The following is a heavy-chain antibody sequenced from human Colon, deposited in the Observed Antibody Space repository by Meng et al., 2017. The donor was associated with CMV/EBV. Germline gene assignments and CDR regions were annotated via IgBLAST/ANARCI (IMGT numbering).Heavy chain of an antibody. J-gene: IGHJ5*01. CDR3: ATDHSSANWFDS. CDR2: ISGYNGKT. V-gene: IGHV1-18*04. Sequence: SVKVSCKASGYEFTNYAISWAQQAPGQGLEWMGWISGYNGKTFHAQKFQGRISMAADTSAGTAHMELRSLASDDTAVYYCATDHSSANWFDSWGQGTLVTVSS. D-gene: IGHD4-11*01. CDR1: GYEFTNYA.